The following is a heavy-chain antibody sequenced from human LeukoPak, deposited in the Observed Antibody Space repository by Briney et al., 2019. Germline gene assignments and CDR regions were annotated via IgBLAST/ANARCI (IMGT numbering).Heavy chain of an antibody. Sequence: PGGSLRLSCAASGFTFSSYSMTWVRQAPGKGLEWVSYISSSSSTIYYADSVKGRFTISRDNAKNSLYLQMNSLRAEDTAVYYCASLTGKSDISTGYSSDYWGQGTLVTVSS. J-gene: IGHJ4*02. V-gene: IGHV3-48*01. CDR3: ASLTGKSDISTGYSSDY. D-gene: IGHD3-9*01. CDR1: GFTFSSYS. CDR2: ISSSSSTI.